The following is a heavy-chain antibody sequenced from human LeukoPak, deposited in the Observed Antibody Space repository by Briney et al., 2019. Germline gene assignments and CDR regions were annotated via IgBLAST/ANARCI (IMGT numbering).Heavy chain of an antibody. D-gene: IGHD3-9*01. CDR3: ARVNLYFDWYHPLDY. Sequence: PSGTLSLTCTVSGGSISSYYWSWIRQPPGKGLEWIGYIYHSGSTYYNPSLKSRVTIPVDRSKNQFSLKLSSVTAADTAVYYCARVNLYFDWYHPLDYWGQGTLVTVSS. J-gene: IGHJ4*02. V-gene: IGHV4-59*12. CDR1: GGSISSYY. CDR2: IYHSGST.